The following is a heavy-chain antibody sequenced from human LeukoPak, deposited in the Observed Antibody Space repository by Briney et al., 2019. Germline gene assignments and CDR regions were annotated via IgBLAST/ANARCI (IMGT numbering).Heavy chain of an antibody. CDR3: ARARRDGYIDYYFDY. V-gene: IGHV1-2*04. D-gene: IGHD5-24*01. J-gene: IGHJ4*02. Sequence: ASVTVSCKASGYTFTGYYMHWVRQAPGQGLEWMGWINPNSGGTNYAQKFQGWVTMTRDTSISTAYMELSRLRSDDTAVYYCARARRDGYIDYYFDYWGQGTLVTVSS. CDR2: INPNSGGT. CDR1: GYTFTGYY.